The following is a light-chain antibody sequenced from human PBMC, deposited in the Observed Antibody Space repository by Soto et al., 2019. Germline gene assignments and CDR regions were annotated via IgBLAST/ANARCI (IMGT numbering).Light chain of an antibody. CDR3: QQYATSPLT. J-gene: IGKJ1*01. V-gene: IGKV3-20*01. CDR1: QSVSNNY. Sequence: EIVLTHFPGTLSLSPGEIATLSCRASQSVSNNYLAWYQQKPGQAPRLVIFGASNRATGIPDRFSASGSGTEFTLTISRLEPEDVAVYYCQQYATSPLTFGHWTKVEI. CDR2: GAS.